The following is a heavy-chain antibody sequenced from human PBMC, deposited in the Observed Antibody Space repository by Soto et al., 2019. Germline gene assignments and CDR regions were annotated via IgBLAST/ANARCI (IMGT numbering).Heavy chain of an antibody. Sequence: HLGGSLRLSCAASGFTFSDYGMHWVRQAPGKGLEWVAVIWYDGSNKYYADSVKGRFTISRDNSKNTLYLQMNSLRAEDTAVYYCARDPLHYDILTGYSPNYFDFWGQGTLVTVSS. J-gene: IGHJ4*02. D-gene: IGHD3-9*01. CDR3: ARDPLHYDILTGYSPNYFDF. CDR1: GFTFSDYG. V-gene: IGHV3-33*01. CDR2: IWYDGSNK.